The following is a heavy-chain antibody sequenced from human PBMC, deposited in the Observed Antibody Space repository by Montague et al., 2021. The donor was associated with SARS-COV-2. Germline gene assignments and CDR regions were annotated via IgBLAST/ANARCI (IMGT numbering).Heavy chain of an antibody. Sequence: SETLSLTCTVSGGSISSSSYYWGWIRQPPGKGLEWIGSIYYSGSTYYNPSLKSRVTISVDTSKNQFSLKLSSVTAADTAVYYCASHVYDIVTGYFTYGYFVLLGRGTLVTVSS. J-gene: IGHJ2*01. CDR1: GGSISSSSYY. CDR3: ASHVYDIVTGYFTYGYFVL. V-gene: IGHV4-39*01. D-gene: IGHD3-9*01. CDR2: IYYSGST.